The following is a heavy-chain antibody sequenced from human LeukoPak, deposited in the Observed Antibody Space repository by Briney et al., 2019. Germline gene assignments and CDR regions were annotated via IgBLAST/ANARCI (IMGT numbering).Heavy chain of an antibody. CDR1: GGSISGYC. V-gene: IGHV4-4*07. D-gene: IGHD6-25*01. CDR3: AREHPVAIAADY. Sequence: SETLSLTCTVSGGSISGYCWSSIRQPAGKGLEWIGRIYSTGSTNYNPSLKSRVTMSVDTSKNQFSLKLTSVTAADTAVYYCAREHPVAIAADYWGQGTLVTVSS. J-gene: IGHJ4*02. CDR2: IYSTGST.